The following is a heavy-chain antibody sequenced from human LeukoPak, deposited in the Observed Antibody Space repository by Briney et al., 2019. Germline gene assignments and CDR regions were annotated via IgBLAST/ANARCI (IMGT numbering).Heavy chain of an antibody. Sequence: SVKVSCKASGGTFSSYAISWVRQAPGQGLEWMGGIIPIFGTANYAQKFQGRVTITADESTSTAYMELSSLRSEDTAVYYCARGRAMVRSLAYGMDVWGQGTTVTVSS. D-gene: IGHD3-10*01. CDR2: IIPIFGTA. CDR1: GGTFSSYA. V-gene: IGHV1-69*13. CDR3: ARGRAMVRSLAYGMDV. J-gene: IGHJ6*02.